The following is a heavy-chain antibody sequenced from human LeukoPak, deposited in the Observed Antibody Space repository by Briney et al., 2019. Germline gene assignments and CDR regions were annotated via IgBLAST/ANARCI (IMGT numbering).Heavy chain of an antibody. CDR2: FSSSDTT. Sequence: GGSLRLPCAASGFTFSNYAMSWVRQAPGKGLEWVSAFSSSDTTHYADSVMGRFTISRDNSKNTLFLQMNSLRADDTAVYYCAKVAVTTYSYYYGMDVWGQGTTVTVSS. CDR1: GFTFSNYA. CDR3: AKVAVTTYSYYYGMDV. V-gene: IGHV3-23*01. J-gene: IGHJ6*02. D-gene: IGHD4-17*01.